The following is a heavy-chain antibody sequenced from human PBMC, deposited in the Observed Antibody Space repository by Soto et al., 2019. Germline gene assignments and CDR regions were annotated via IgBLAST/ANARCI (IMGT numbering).Heavy chain of an antibody. D-gene: IGHD6-19*01. J-gene: IGHJ1*01. CDR3: AKADGEQWLIPHLDN. V-gene: IGHV3-23*01. CDR2: ISCCGGST. CDR1: GFNFKKFA. Sequence: GGSLRLSCEASGFNFKKFAMGWVRQAPGEGLGWVSGISCCGGSTFYADSVKGRFSLARDDSKNTLSLQLNSLRVEDTAHYYCAKADGEQWLIPHLDNWGQGTQVTVFS.